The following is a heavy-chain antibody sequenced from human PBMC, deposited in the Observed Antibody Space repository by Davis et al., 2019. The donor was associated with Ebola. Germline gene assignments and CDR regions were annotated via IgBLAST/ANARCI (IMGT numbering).Heavy chain of an antibody. V-gene: IGHV4-34*01. Sequence: ESLKISCAASGFTFSSYAMHWIRQPPGKGLEWIGEINHSGSTNYNPSLKSRVTISVDTSKNQFSLKLSSVTAADTAVYYCARSYSYGRCFDYWGQGTLVTVSS. CDR3: ARSYSYGRCFDY. CDR2: INHSGST. D-gene: IGHD5-18*01. CDR1: GFTFSSYA. J-gene: IGHJ4*02.